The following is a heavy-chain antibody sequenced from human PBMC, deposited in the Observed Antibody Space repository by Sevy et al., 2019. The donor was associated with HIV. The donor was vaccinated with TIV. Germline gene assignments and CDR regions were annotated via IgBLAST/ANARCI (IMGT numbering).Heavy chain of an antibody. D-gene: IGHD3-10*01. V-gene: IGHV5-51*01. CDR1: GYIFTSYW. Sequence: GESLKISCKASGYIFTSYWIGWVRQMPGKDLEWMGIIYPDDSDMTYSPSFRGQVTLSADKSIRTAYLQFFSLKASDTAIYYCARRRGSGSYSNFDYWGQGTLVTVSS. CDR2: IYPDDSDM. CDR3: ARRRGSGSYSNFDY. J-gene: IGHJ4*02.